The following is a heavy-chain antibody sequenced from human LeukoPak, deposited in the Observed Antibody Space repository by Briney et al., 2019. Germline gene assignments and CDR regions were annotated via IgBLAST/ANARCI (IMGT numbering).Heavy chain of an antibody. J-gene: IGHJ3*02. CDR2: ISPDGTST. D-gene: IGHD5-12*01. Sequence: GGSLRLSCAASGFTFSNYWIHWVRQVPGKGLVWVSRISPDGTSTTYADSVKGRFTISRDNAKNTLYLQMNSLRAEDTAVYYCAKLLNGYERGAFDIWGQGTMVTVSS. CDR3: AKLLNGYERGAFDI. V-gene: IGHV3-74*01. CDR1: GFTFSNYW.